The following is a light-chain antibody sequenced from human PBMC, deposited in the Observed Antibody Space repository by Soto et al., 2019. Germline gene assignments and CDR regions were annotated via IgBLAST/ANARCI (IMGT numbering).Light chain of an antibody. Sequence: ETVLTQSPGTLSLSPGERATLSCRASQSVSSSDLAWYQQKPGQAPRLLIYGASRRATGIPDRFCGSGSGTDFTLTISRLEPEDCAVYYCQQYGRSPPSWTFGQGTKVEIK. CDR3: QQYGRSPPSWT. V-gene: IGKV3-20*01. CDR2: GAS. CDR1: QSVSSSD. J-gene: IGKJ1*01.